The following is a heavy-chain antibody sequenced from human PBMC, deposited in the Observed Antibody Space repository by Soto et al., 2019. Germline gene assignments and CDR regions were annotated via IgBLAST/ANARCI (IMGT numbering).Heavy chain of an antibody. Sequence: PGGSLRLSCAASGFTFSSYAMSWVRQAPGKGLEWVSAISGSGGSTYYADSVKGRFTISRDNSKNTLYLQMNSLRAEDTAVYYCAKLAGYCTNGVCSIKGGPFDYWGQGTLVTVSS. CDR2: ISGSGGST. CDR3: AKLAGYCTNGVCSIKGGPFDY. D-gene: IGHD2-8*01. V-gene: IGHV3-23*01. CDR1: GFTFSSYA. J-gene: IGHJ4*02.